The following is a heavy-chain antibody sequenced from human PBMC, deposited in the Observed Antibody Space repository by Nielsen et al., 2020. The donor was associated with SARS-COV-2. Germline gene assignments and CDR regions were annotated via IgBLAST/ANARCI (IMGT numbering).Heavy chain of an antibody. CDR1: GFTFSSYA. J-gene: IGHJ3*02. Sequence: GGSLRLSCAASGFTFSSYAMSWVRQAPGKGLEWVSAISGSGGSIYYADSVKGRFTISRDNSKNTLCLQMNSLRAEDTAVYYCAKATTVTTSPIWGQGTMVTVSS. CDR3: AKATTVTTSPI. D-gene: IGHD4-17*01. CDR2: ISGSGGSI. V-gene: IGHV3-23*01.